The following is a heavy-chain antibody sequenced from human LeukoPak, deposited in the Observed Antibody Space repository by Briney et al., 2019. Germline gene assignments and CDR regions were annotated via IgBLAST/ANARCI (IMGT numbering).Heavy chain of an antibody. CDR3: ARVNRVTAIQELDY. Sequence: GGSLRLSCAASGFTFSSYGMHWVRQAPGKGLEWVAAISYDGSNKYYADSVKGRFTISRDNAKSSLFLQMNSLRAEDTAVYYCARVNRVTAIQELDYWGQGTLVTVSS. V-gene: IGHV3-30*03. D-gene: IGHD2-21*02. J-gene: IGHJ4*02. CDR1: GFTFSSYG. CDR2: ISYDGSNK.